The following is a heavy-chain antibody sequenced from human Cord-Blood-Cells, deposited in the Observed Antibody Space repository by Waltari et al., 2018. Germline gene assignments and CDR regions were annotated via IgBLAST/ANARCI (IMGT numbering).Heavy chain of an antibody. Sequence: QVQLQQWGAGLLKPSETLSLTCAVYGGSFRGYYWSWIRQPPGKGLEWIGEINHSGSTNYNPSLKSRVTISVDTSKNQFSLKLSSVTAADTAVYYCARGGGTRYFDLWGRGTLVTVSS. V-gene: IGHV4-34*01. J-gene: IGHJ2*01. CDR2: INHSGST. CDR1: GGSFRGYY. CDR3: ARGGGTRYFDL.